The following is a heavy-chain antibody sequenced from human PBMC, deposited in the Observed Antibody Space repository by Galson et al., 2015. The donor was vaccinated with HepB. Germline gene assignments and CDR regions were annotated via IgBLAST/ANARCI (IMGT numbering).Heavy chain of an antibody. V-gene: IGHV4-59*01. Sequence: ETLSLTCTVSGGSISSYYWSWIRQPPGKGLEWIEYIYYSGSTNYNPSLKSRVIISVDTSKNQFSLKLSSVTAADTAVYYCARDTKGYWYFDLWGRGTLVTVSS. CDR3: ARDTKGYWYFDL. CDR2: IYYSGST. CDR1: GGSISSYY. J-gene: IGHJ2*01. D-gene: IGHD1-1*01.